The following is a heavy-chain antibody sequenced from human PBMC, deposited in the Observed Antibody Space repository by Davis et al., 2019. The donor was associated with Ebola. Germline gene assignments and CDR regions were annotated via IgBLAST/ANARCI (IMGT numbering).Heavy chain of an antibody. V-gene: IGHV3-7*03. J-gene: IGHJ4*02. Sequence: GESLKISCTASGFTSGNYWMTWVRQVPGKGLEWRANTKEDGSEEFYVDSVKGRFTISRDNAKNSLFLQMNSLRVEDTALYYCARGAYYYDSSGYFSFDYWGQGTLVTVSS. CDR2: TKEDGSEE. D-gene: IGHD3-22*01. CDR3: ARGAYYYDSSGYFSFDY. CDR1: GFTSGNYW.